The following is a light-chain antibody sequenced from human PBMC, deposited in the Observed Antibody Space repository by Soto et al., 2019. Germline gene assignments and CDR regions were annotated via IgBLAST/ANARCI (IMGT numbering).Light chain of an antibody. V-gene: IGLV2-14*01. CDR2: DVT. Sequence: HSALTQPASVSGSAGQAITISCPGTSSDVGGYNYVSWYQQQPGKAPKFMIYDVTNRPSGVSNRFSGSKSGNTASLTISGLQAEDEADYYCCSYTTSNTRQIVFGTGTKVTVL. CDR3: CSYTTSNTRQIV. J-gene: IGLJ1*01. CDR1: SSDVGGYNY.